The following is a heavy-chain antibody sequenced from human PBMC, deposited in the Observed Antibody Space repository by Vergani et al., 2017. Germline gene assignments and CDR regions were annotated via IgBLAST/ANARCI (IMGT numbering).Heavy chain of an antibody. CDR1: GGTFSSYA. D-gene: IGHD5-12*01. CDR2: IIPIFGTA. V-gene: IGHV1-69*01. J-gene: IGHJ4*02. CDR3: ASTVDIVATHYFDY. Sequence: QVQLVQSGAEVKKPGSSVKVSCKAYGGTFSSYAISWVRQAPGQGLEWMGGIIPIFGTANYAQKFQGRVTITADESTSTAYMELSSLRSADTAVYYCASTVDIVATHYFDYWGQGTLVTVSS.